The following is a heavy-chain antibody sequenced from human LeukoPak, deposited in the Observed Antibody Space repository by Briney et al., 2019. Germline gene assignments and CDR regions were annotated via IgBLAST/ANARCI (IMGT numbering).Heavy chain of an antibody. CDR2: VRGSGSDT. CDR1: GFTFSTYA. V-gene: IGHV3-23*01. Sequence: GGSLRLSCAASGFTFSTYAMSWVRQAPGKGLEWVSAVRGSGSDTYYADSVKGRFTISRDNSKNTLYLQMNSLRAEDTALYYCAKDSWSFHDAFDIWGQGTMVTVSS. CDR3: AKDSWSFHDAFDI. D-gene: IGHD2-21*01. J-gene: IGHJ3*02.